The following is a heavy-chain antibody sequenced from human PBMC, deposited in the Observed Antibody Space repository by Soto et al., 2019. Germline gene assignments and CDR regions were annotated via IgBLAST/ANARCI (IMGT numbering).Heavy chain of an antibody. CDR3: AXGVAAAASINYGMDV. D-gene: IGHD6-13*01. CDR1: GYTFTGYY. J-gene: IGHJ6*02. Sequence: GASVKVSCKASGYTFTGYYMHWVRQAPGQGLEWMGWINPNSGGTNYAQKFQGWVTMTRDTSISTAYMELSRLRSDDTAVYYCAXGVAAAASINYGMDVWGQGTTVTVSS. CDR2: INPNSGGT. V-gene: IGHV1-2*04.